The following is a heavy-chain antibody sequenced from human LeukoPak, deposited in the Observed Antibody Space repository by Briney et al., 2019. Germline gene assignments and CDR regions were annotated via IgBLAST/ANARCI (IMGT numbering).Heavy chain of an antibody. J-gene: IGHJ3*02. V-gene: IGHV3-30-3*01. CDR3: ARGIVVVSSGGDAFDI. CDR2: ISYDGSNK. D-gene: IGHD3-22*01. CDR1: GFTFSSYA. Sequence: GRSLRLSCAASGFTFSSYAMHWVRQAPGKGLEWVAVISYDGSNKYYADSVKGRFTISRDNSKNTLYLQMNSLRAEDTAVYYCARGIVVVSSGGDAFDIWGQGTMVTVSS.